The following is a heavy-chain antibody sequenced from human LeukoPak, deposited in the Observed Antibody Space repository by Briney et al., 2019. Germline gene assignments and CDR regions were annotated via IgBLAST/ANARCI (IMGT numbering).Heavy chain of an antibody. Sequence: QSGGSLRLSCAASGFTFDDYAMHWVRQAPGKGLEWVSLISWDGGSTYYADSVKGRFTISRDNSKNSLYLQMNSPRAEDTALYYCAKDIRGSTSWYGLDYWGQGTLVTVSS. D-gene: IGHD6-13*01. CDR3: AKDIRGSTSWYGLDY. CDR2: ISWDGGST. J-gene: IGHJ4*02. V-gene: IGHV3-43D*03. CDR1: GFTFDDYA.